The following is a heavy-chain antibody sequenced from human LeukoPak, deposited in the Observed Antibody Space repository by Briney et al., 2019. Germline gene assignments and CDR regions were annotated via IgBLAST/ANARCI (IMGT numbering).Heavy chain of an antibody. V-gene: IGHV3-7*01. CDR2: IKQDGSEK. CDR3: ARDWDL. CDR1: GFTFGSRW. J-gene: IGHJ4*02. D-gene: IGHD1-26*01. Sequence: GGSLRLSCAASGFTFGSRWMSWVRQAPGKGLEWVVNIKQDGSEKKYVDSVKGRFTISRDNAKSSLYLQMNSLRAEDTAVYYCARDWDLWGQGTLVTVSS.